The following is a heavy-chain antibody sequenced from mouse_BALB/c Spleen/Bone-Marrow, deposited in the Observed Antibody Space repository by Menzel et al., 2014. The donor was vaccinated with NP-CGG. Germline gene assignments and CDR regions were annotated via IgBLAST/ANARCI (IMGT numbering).Heavy chain of an antibody. J-gene: IGHJ4*01. CDR3: ARYYTNHMDY. CDR2: ISYSGTT. CDR1: GDSITSGY. Sequence: EVMLVESGPSLVKPSQTLSLTCSVTGDSITSGYWNWIRKFPGNKLEYMGYISYSGTTYYNPSLKSRISITRDTSKNQYYLQLNSVTTEDTATYYCARYYTNHMDYWGQGTSVTVSS. V-gene: IGHV3-8*02. D-gene: IGHD2-5*01.